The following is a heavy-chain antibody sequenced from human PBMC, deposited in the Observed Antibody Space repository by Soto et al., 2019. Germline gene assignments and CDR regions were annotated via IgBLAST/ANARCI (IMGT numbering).Heavy chain of an antibody. CDR1: GGTFSSYA. D-gene: IGHD6-6*01. V-gene: IGHV1-69*06. CDR2: IIPIFGTA. J-gene: IGHJ6*02. CDR3: ARALYSSSSYYYYYGMDV. Sequence: QVQLVQSGAEVKKPGSSVKVSCKASGGTFSSYAISWGRQAPGQGLEWMGGIIPIFGTANYAQKFQGRVTITADKSTSTAYMELSSLRSEDTAVYYCARALYSSSSYYYYYGMDVWGQGTTVTVSS.